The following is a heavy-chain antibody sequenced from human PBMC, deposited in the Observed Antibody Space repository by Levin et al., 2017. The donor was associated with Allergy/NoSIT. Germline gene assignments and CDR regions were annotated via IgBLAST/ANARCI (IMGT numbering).Heavy chain of an antibody. D-gene: IGHD3-10*01. Sequence: TGGSLRLSCAASGFTFSDYYMSWIRQAPGKGLEWVSYISSSSSYTNYADSVKGRFTISRDNAKNSLYLQMNSLRAEDTAVYYCARDGKLLWFGELLHNFDYWGQGTLVTVSS. J-gene: IGHJ4*02. CDR3: ARDGKLLWFGELLHNFDY. V-gene: IGHV3-11*05. CDR2: ISSSSSYT. CDR1: GFTFSDYY.